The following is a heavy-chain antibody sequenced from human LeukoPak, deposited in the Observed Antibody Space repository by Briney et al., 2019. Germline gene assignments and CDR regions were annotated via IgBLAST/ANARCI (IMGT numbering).Heavy chain of an antibody. V-gene: IGHV1-46*01. J-gene: IGHJ4*02. CDR3: ARAQVEMATMWDD. CDR1: GYTFTRYY. CDR2: INPSGGST. D-gene: IGHD5-24*01. Sequence: ASVKVSCKASGYTFTRYYMYWVRQAPGQGLEWMGIINPSGGSTNYAQKFQSRVTMTKDTSTSTVYMDLSSLRSEDTAVYYCARAQVEMATMWDDWGQGTLVTVSS.